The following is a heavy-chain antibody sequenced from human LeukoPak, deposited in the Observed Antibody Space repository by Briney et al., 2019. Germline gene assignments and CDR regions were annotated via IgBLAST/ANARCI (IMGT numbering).Heavy chain of an antibody. J-gene: IGHJ4*02. Sequence: ASVKVSCKASGYTFTSYGISWVRQAPGQGLEWMGWISAYNGNTNYAQKFQGRVTMTTDTSTSTAYMELRSLRSDDTAVYYCARLQNDFWSGYYPTYYFDYWGQGTLVTVSS. D-gene: IGHD3-3*01. CDR1: GYTFTSYG. V-gene: IGHV1-18*01. CDR3: ARLQNDFWSGYYPTYYFDY. CDR2: ISAYNGNT.